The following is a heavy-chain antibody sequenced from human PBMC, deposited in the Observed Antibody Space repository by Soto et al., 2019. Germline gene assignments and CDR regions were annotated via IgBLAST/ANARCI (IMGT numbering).Heavy chain of an antibody. CDR3: ARDSGTIRGYIQY. CDR2: ITGSSNMI. Sequence: EVQLVESGGNLVQPGGSLRLSCAASRFTFSHYTMNWVRQAPGKGLEWVSSITGSSNMIYYADSVKGRFTVSRDNAKNSLYLQMNSLRGDDTAVYYCARDSGTIRGYIQYWGQGTLVAVSS. J-gene: IGHJ1*01. CDR1: RFTFSHYT. V-gene: IGHV3-48*01. D-gene: IGHD1-1*01.